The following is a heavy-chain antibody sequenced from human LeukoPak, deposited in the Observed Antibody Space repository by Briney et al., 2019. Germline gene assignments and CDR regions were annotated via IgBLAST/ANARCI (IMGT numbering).Heavy chain of an antibody. CDR2: IYYSGST. J-gene: IGHJ6*02. CDR3: ARDQVRGYSYGYPYYYYYYGMDV. CDR1: GGSISSYY. V-gene: IGHV4-59*01. D-gene: IGHD5-18*01. Sequence: SESLSLTCTVSGGSISSYYWSWIRQPPGKGLEWIGYIYYSGSTNYNPSLKSRVTISVDTSKNQFSLKLSSATAADTAVYYCARDQVRGYSYGYPYYYYYYGMDVWGQGTTVTVSS.